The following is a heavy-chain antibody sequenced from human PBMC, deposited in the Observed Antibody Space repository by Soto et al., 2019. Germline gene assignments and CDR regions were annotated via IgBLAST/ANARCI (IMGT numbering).Heavy chain of an antibody. J-gene: IGHJ4*02. CDR2: IYYSGST. V-gene: IGHV4-59*01. Sequence: SETLSLTCTVSGGSISSYYWSWIRQPPGKGLEWIGYIYYSGSTNYNPSLKSRVTISVDTSKNQFSLKLSSVTAADTAVYYCGRWPYNCSSYYSEYYFDYWGQGTLVTVSS. D-gene: IGHD3-22*01. CDR3: GRWPYNCSSYYSEYYFDY. CDR1: GGSISSYY.